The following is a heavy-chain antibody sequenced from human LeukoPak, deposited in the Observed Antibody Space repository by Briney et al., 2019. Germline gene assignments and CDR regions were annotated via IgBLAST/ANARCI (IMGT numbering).Heavy chain of an antibody. V-gene: IGHV5-51*01. CDR1: GYSFSSYW. J-gene: IGHJ4*02. CDR3: ARQGADYGDYVGY. D-gene: IGHD4-17*01. CDR2: IYPGDSDT. Sequence: GESLKISCKGSGYSFSSYWIGWVRQMPGKGLEWMGTIYPGDSDTRYSPSFQGQVIISADKSIGAAYLQWSSLKASDTAMYYCARQGADYGDYVGYWGQGTLVTVSS.